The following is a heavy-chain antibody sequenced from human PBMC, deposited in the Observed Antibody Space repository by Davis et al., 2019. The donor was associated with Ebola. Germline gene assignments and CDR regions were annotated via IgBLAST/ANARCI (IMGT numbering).Heavy chain of an antibody. D-gene: IGHD3-3*01. V-gene: IGHV5-51*01. CDR2: IYPGDSDI. J-gene: IGHJ6*04. Sequence: KVSCKGSGYIFTDYWIDWVRQMPGKGLEWMGIIYPGDSDIRYSPSFQGQVTISVDRSISTAYLQWSSLKASDTAMYYCARARFDAGMDVWGKGTTVTVSS. CDR1: GYIFTDYW. CDR3: ARARFDAGMDV.